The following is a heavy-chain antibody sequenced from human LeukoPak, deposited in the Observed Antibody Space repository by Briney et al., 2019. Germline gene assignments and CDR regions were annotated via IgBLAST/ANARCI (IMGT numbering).Heavy chain of an antibody. D-gene: IGHD3-16*02. CDR3: ARGEYDYVWGSYRD. J-gene: IGHJ4*02. CDR1: GYTFTDYY. V-gene: IGHV1-2*02. CDR2: INPNSGGT. Sequence: ASVTVSFKASGYTFTDYYMHWVRQAPGQGLEWMGWINPNSGGTNYAQKFQGRVTMTRDTSISTAYMELSRLRSDDTAVYYCARGEYDYVWGSYRDWGQGTLVTVSS.